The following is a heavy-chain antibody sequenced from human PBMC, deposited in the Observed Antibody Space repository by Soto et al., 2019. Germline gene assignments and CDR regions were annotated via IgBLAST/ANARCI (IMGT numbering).Heavy chain of an antibody. CDR2: ISSSSSTI. D-gene: IGHD1-26*01. V-gene: IGHV3-48*02. Sequence: GGSLRLSCAASGFTFSSYSMNWVRQAPGKGLEWVSYISSSSSTIYYADSVKGRFTISRDNAKNSLYLQMNSLRDEDTAVYYCARDEGTLTKWAYYYYGMDVWGQGTRVTVSS. CDR1: GFTFSSYS. CDR3: ARDEGTLTKWAYYYYGMDV. J-gene: IGHJ6*02.